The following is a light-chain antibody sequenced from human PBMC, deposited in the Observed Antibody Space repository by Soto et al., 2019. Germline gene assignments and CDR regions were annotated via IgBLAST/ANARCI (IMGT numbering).Light chain of an antibody. CDR2: RSN. CDR1: RSNIGSNY. CDR3: AAWDDSLSAVV. Sequence: QAVVTQQPSAYGTPGQRVNISCSGSRSNIGSNYVYWYQHLPGAAPKLLIYRSNQRPSGVPDRFSGSKSGTSASLAISGLRSDDEAEYYCAAWDDSLSAVVFGGGTKLTVL. V-gene: IGLV1-47*01. J-gene: IGLJ2*01.